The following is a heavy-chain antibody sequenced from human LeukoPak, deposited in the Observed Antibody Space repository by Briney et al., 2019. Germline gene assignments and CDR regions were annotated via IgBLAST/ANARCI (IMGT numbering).Heavy chain of an antibody. D-gene: IGHD3-22*01. CDR2: IYYSEST. V-gene: IGHV4-59*01. J-gene: IGHJ4*02. Sequence: SETLPLTCTVSGDSISNYYWSWIRQPPGKGLEWIGYIYYSESTNYNPSLKSRVTISTDTSKSQFSLNLRSVTAEDTGIYYCARGRCRNSGCRPHFDYWGQGTQVTVSS. CDR3: ARGRCRNSGCRPHFDY. CDR1: GDSISNYY.